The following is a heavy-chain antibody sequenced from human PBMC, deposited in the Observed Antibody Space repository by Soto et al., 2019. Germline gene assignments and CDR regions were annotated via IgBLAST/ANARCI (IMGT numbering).Heavy chain of an antibody. D-gene: IGHD6-6*01. V-gene: IGHV3-11*01. J-gene: IGHJ4*02. CDR1: GFTFSDYS. CDR3: ARQAARNYIDS. Sequence: GGALRLSCVASGFTFSDYSMSWIRQAPGKGLEWLAFIDSRGRTLSYADSVRGRFTISRDNAENSVYLQMDSLRADDTAVYYCARQAARNYIDSWGQGNSVTVSS. CDR2: IDSRGRTL.